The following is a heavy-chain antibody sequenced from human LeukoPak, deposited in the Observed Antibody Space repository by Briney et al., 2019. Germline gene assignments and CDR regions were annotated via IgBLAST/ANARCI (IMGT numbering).Heavy chain of an antibody. CDR2: INPNGGGT. V-gene: IGHV1-2*02. Sequence: GASVKVSCKASGYTLTGYYMHWVRQAPGQGLEWMGWINPNGGGTNYAQKFLGRVTMTRDMSISTGYMELSSLRSDDTAVYYCVRESTGDLSFDHWGQGTLVTVSS. D-gene: IGHD3-10*01. CDR3: VRESTGDLSFDH. CDR1: GYTLTGYY. J-gene: IGHJ4*02.